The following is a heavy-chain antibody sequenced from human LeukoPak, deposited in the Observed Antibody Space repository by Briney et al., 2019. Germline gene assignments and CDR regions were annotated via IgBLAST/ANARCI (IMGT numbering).Heavy chain of an antibody. Sequence: EPSQTLSLTCTVSGGSISSGGYYWSWIRQHPGKGLEWIGYIYYSGSTYYNPSLKSRVTISVDTSKNQFSLKLSSVTAANPAVYSCPRSFTMIVAKERANDVFDIGGKGTMVPVSS. V-gene: IGHV4-31*03. J-gene: IGHJ3*02. CDR3: PRSFTMIVAKERANDVFDI. D-gene: IGHD3-22*01. CDR1: GGSISSGGYY. CDR2: IYYSGST.